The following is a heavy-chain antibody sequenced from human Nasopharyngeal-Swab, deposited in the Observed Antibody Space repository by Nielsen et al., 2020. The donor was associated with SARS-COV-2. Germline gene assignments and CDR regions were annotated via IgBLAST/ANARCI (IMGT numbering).Heavy chain of an antibody. J-gene: IGHJ4*02. CDR2: IYPGDSDT. CDR3: ARAGDFWSGYYYPGFDY. D-gene: IGHD3-3*01. CDR1: GYSFTSYW. V-gene: IGHV5-51*01. Sequence: GESLKISCQGSGYSFTSYWIGWVRQMPGKGLEWMGIIYPGDSDTRYSPSFQGQVTISADKSISTAYLQWSSLKASDTAMYYCARAGDFWSGYYYPGFDYWGQGTLVTVSS.